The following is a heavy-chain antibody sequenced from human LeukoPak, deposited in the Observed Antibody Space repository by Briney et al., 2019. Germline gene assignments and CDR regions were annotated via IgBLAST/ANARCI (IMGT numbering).Heavy chain of an antibody. D-gene: IGHD6-6*01. Sequence: SETLSLTCTVSGGSISSSSYYWGWIRQPPGKGLEWIGSIYYSGSAYYNPSLKSRVTISVDTSKNQFTLKLSSVTAADTAVYYCARVSVIAARPPGWFDPWGQGTLVTVSS. CDR3: ARVSVIAARPPGWFDP. J-gene: IGHJ5*02. CDR2: IYYSGSA. V-gene: IGHV4-39*06. CDR1: GGSISSSSYY.